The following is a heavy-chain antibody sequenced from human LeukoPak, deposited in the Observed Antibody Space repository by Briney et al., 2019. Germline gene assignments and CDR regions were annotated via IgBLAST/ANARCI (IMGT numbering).Heavy chain of an antibody. CDR3: ARSQSGVFDV. V-gene: IGHV3-48*01. CDR2: ISSSSSTI. CDR1: GFTFSSYS. Sequence: PGGSLRLSCAASGFTFSSYSMNWVRQAPGKGLEWVSYISSSSSTIYYADSVKGRFTISRDNAENTLYLQMNSLRPEDTALYYCARSQSGVFDVWGQGTMVIVSS. D-gene: IGHD2-15*01. J-gene: IGHJ3*01.